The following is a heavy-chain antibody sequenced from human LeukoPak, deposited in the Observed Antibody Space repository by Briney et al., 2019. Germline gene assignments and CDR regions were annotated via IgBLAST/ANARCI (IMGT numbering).Heavy chain of an antibody. CDR3: ARQAAQTYDY. CDR2: IYYSGST. J-gene: IGHJ4*02. CDR1: GGSISRSSYY. V-gene: IGHV4-39*01. Sequence: SETLSLTCTVSGGSISRSSYYWGWLRQPPGKGLEYIGNIYYSGSTDYNPSLKSRVTISVDMSKDQFSLKLSSVTAADTAVYYCARQAAQTYDYWGQGTLVTVSS.